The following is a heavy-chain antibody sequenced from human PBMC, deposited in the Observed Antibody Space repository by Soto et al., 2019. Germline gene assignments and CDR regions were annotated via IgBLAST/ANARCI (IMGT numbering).Heavy chain of an antibody. D-gene: IGHD3-10*01. Sequence: SETLSLPCTVSCGSISRGGYYWSWIRQHQGKGLEWIGYIYYSGSTYYNPSLKSRVTISVDTSKNQFSLKLSSVTAADTAVYYCARDFTMVRGVKGHYYYYGMDVWGQGTTVT. J-gene: IGHJ6*02. CDR2: IYYSGST. V-gene: IGHV4-31*03. CDR3: ARDFTMVRGVKGHYYYYGMDV. CDR1: CGSISRGGYY.